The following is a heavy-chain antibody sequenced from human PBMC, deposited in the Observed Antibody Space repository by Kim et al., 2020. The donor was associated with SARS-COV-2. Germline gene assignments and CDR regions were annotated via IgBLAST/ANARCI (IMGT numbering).Heavy chain of an antibody. CDR1: GYTFTGYY. J-gene: IGHJ3*02. V-gene: IGHV1-2*02. CDR2: INPNSGGT. Sequence: ASVKVSCKASGYTFTGYYMHWVRQAPGQGLEWMGWINPNSGGTNYAQKFQGRVTMTRDTSISTAYMELSRLRSDDTAVYYCARAWGYYGSGGDAFDIWGQGTMVTVSS. D-gene: IGHD3-10*01. CDR3: ARAWGYYGSGGDAFDI.